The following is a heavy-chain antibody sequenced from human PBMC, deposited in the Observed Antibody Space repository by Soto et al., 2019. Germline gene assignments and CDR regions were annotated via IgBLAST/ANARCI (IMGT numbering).Heavy chain of an antibody. CDR3: ARIAAAGTADY. CDR2: INPSGGST. J-gene: IGHJ4*02. Sequence: ASVKVSCKASGSTFTSYYMHWVLQAPGQGLEWTGIINPSGGSTSYAQKFQGRVTMTRDTSTSTVYMELSSLRSEDTAVYYCARIAAAGTADYWGQGTLVTVSS. V-gene: IGHV1-46*01. D-gene: IGHD6-13*01. CDR1: GSTFTSYY.